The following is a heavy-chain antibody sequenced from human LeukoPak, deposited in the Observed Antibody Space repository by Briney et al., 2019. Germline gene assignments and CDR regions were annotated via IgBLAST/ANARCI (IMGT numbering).Heavy chain of an antibody. D-gene: IGHD3-3*01. CDR3: AKDQVDDFWSGRSNDAFDM. Sequence: GGSLRLSCAASGFTFNTYAMSWVRQAPGKGLEWVSSISGSGDSTYYADSVKGRFAISRDNSKNTLYLQMNSLRAEDTAVYYCAKDQVDDFWSGRSNDAFDMWGQGTMVTVSS. CDR1: GFTFNTYA. J-gene: IGHJ3*02. V-gene: IGHV3-23*01. CDR2: ISGSGDST.